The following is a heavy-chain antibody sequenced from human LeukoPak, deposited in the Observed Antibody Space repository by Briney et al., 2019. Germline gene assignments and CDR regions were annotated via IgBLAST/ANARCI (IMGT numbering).Heavy chain of an antibody. CDR1: GFTFSGSA. J-gene: IGHJ6*02. V-gene: IGHV3-73*01. CDR2: IRNKGHNYAT. Sequence: GGSLRLSCAASGFTFSGSAMHWVRQASGKGLEWVGRIRNKGHNYATAYGASVKGRFTISRDDSKNTAYLQMNSLKTEDTAVYYCARGGFNMDTGYYYGMDVWGQGTTVTVSS. CDR3: ARGGFNMDTGYYYGMDV. D-gene: IGHD3-10*01.